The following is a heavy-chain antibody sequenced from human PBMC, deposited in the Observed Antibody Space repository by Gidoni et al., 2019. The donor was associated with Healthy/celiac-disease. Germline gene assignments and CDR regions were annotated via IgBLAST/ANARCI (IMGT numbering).Heavy chain of an antibody. D-gene: IGHD4-17*01. Sequence: QLQLQESGPGLVKPSETLSLTCTVSGGSISSRSYYWGWIRQPPGKGLEWIGSIYYSGSTYYNPSLKSRVTISVDTSKNQFSLKLSSVTAADTAVYYCARHGRDYGDYVRRRYYFDYWGQGTLVTVSS. V-gene: IGHV4-39*01. CDR3: ARHGRDYGDYVRRRYYFDY. CDR1: GGSISSRSYY. J-gene: IGHJ4*02. CDR2: IYYSGST.